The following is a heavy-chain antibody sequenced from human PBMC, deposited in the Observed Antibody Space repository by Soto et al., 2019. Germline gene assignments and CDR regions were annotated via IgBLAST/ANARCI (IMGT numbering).Heavy chain of an antibody. CDR1: GGSFSGYY. J-gene: IGHJ4*02. Sequence: SETLSLTCAVYGGSFSGYYWSWIGQPPGKGLEWIGEINHSGSTNYNPSLKSRVTISVDTSKNQFSLKLSSVTAADTAVYYCARGLIAARRFDYWGQGTLVTVSS. V-gene: IGHV4-34*01. CDR2: INHSGST. CDR3: ARGLIAARRFDY. D-gene: IGHD6-6*01.